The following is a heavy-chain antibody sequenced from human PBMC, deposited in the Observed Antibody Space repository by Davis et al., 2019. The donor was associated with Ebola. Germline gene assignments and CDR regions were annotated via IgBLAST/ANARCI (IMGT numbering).Heavy chain of an antibody. D-gene: IGHD4-11*01. CDR2: IYYSGTT. Sequence: SETLSLTCTASGGSMRSFYWSWIRQFPGKGLEWIGNIYYSGTTNYNPSLKSRVTISGETSKNQFSLNLGSVNAADTAMYYCARTPQYSSYGAYFDSWGQGTLVTVSS. CDR1: GGSMRSFY. CDR3: ARTPQYSSYGAYFDS. J-gene: IGHJ4*02. V-gene: IGHV4-59*12.